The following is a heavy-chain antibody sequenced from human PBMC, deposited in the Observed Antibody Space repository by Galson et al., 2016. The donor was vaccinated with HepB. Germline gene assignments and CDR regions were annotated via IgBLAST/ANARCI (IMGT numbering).Heavy chain of an antibody. CDR3: ASVRTTYCTVDCYVFDS. J-gene: IGHJ4*02. D-gene: IGHD2-21*01. CDR2: VYYSGNT. V-gene: IGHV4-39*01. Sequence: SETLSLTCTVSGGSITSANYFWGWIRQPPGKGLEWIGNVYYSGNTYYNPSLKSRLTISVDTSKNRFSLKLNSLTAADTAVYFCASVRTTYCTVDCYVFDSWGRGTLVLVSS. CDR1: GGSITSANYF.